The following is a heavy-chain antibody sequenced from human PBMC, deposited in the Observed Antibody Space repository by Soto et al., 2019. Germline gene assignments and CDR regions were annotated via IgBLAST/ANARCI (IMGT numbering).Heavy chain of an antibody. V-gene: IGHV1-46*01. D-gene: IGHD4-17*01. J-gene: IGHJ6*02. CDR2: INPSGGST. Sequence: GASGKVSCKASGYTFTSYYMHWVRQAPGQGLEWMGIINPSGGSTSYAQKFQGRVTITADESTNIVYMDVTSLRSEDTAVYYCARGDATKIVVTTYYAMDVWGQGTTVTVSS. CDR1: GYTFTSYY. CDR3: ARGDATKIVVTTYYAMDV.